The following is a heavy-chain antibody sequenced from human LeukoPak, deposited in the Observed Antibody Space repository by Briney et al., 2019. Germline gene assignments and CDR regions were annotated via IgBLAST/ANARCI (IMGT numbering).Heavy chain of an antibody. J-gene: IGHJ4*02. CDR3: ARVRWASYYFEY. D-gene: IGHD4-23*01. V-gene: IGHV3-48*02. CDR2: ISSGSSSI. Sequence: LSGGSLRLSCAASGFTFSTYSMNWVRQAPGKGLEWVSYISSGSSSISYADSVKGRFTISRDNAKNSLYLQMNSLRDEDTAVYYCARVRWASYYFEYWGQGTLVTVSS. CDR1: GFTFSTYS.